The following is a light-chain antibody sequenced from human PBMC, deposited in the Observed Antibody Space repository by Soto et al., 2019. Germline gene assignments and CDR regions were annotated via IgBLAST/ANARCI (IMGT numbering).Light chain of an antibody. CDR2: VNGDGSH. Sequence: QSVLTQSPSASASLGASVKLTCTLSSGHSSYAIAWHQQQPDKGPRYLMKVNGDGSHNKGDGIPDRFSGSSSGAERYLTISSLQSEDEADYYCQTWGSGKVFGGVTKLTVL. J-gene: IGLJ3*02. CDR1: SGHSSYA. CDR3: QTWGSGKV. V-gene: IGLV4-69*01.